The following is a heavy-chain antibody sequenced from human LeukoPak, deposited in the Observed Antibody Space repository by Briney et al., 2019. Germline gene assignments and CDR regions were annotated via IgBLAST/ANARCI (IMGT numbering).Heavy chain of an antibody. CDR3: AKEGGGQWLVPPLDFQH. CDR1: GFTFSSYA. D-gene: IGHD6-19*01. V-gene: IGHV3-23*01. Sequence: PGGSLRLSCAVSGFTFSSYAMSWVRQAPGKGLEWVSAISGSGGSTYYADSVKGRFTISRDNSKNTLYLQMNSLRAEDTAVYYCAKEGGGQWLVPPLDFQHWGQGTLVTVSS. CDR2: ISGSGGST. J-gene: IGHJ1*01.